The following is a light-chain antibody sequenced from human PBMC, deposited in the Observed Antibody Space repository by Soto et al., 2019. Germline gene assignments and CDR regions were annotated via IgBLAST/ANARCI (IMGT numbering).Light chain of an antibody. V-gene: IGLV3-21*02. CDR3: QVWDTSYDHVGV. Sequence: SYELTQPPSVSVAPGQTARITCGGKNIGSKSVHWYQQKPGQAPVLVVYDDSDRPSGIPERFSGSNSGNTATLTISRVEDGDEADYYCQVWDTSYDHVGVFGGGTKVTVL. CDR1: NIGSKS. J-gene: IGLJ3*02. CDR2: DDS.